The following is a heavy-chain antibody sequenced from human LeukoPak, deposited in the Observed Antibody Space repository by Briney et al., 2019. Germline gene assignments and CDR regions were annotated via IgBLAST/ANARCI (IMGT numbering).Heavy chain of an antibody. J-gene: IGHJ4*02. V-gene: IGHV1-18*01. D-gene: IGHD6-19*01. CDR1: VYTLTSYG. Sequence: ASVSVSRMASVYTLTSYGVSWVRQAPGQGGEWMGWISAYNGNKNYAQKLQGRVTMATDTSTSTAYMELMSLRSDDTAVYDCAGVSRRIAVAGRHFDYWGQGTLVTVSS. CDR3: AGVSRRIAVAGRHFDY. CDR2: ISAYNGNK.